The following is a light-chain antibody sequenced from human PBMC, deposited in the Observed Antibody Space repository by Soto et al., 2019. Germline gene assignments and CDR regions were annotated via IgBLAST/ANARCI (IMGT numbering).Light chain of an antibody. Sequence: QSVLTQPPSVSAAPGQTGTISCSGNSSNIGNNYGSWYQQLPGTAPKLLISDNNKRTSGIPDRFSASKAGTSATLVITGLQSGDEAEYYCGTWDTSLRALFGGGTKRTVL. V-gene: IGLV1-51*01. J-gene: IGLJ3*02. CDR1: SSNIGNNY. CDR3: GTWDTSLRAL. CDR2: DNN.